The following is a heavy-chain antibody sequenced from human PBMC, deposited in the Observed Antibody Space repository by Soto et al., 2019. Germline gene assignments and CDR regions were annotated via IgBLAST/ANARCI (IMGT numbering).Heavy chain of an antibody. CDR1: GFTFDNAW. D-gene: IGHD2-8*01. CDR2: IKSKTDGGTA. Sequence: EEQLVESGGGFVKPGGSLRLSCAASGFTFDNAWMSWVRQAPGKGLEWVGRIKSKTDGGTADYAAPVKGRFTISRDDSKNTLFLQMNSLKTEDTAVYYCTTDRGHMYDFDYWGQGTLVPVSS. CDR3: TTDRGHMYDFDY. J-gene: IGHJ4*02. V-gene: IGHV3-15*01.